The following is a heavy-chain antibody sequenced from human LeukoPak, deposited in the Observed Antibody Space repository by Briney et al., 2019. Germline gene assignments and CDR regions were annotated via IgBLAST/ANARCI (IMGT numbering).Heavy chain of an antibody. CDR1: GFTFSTYG. CDR3: AREARENYYYGVDV. J-gene: IGHJ6*02. Sequence: PGRSLRLSCAASGFTFSTYGMHWVRQAPGKGLEWVAVIWSDGSSKYYADSAKGRFTISRDNSKNTLYLQMNRLRDEDTAVYSCAREARENYYYGVDVWGQGTTVTVSS. CDR2: IWSDGSSK. V-gene: IGHV3-33*01.